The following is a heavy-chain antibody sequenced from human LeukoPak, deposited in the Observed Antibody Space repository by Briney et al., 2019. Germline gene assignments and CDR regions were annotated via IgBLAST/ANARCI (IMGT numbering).Heavy chain of an antibody. CDR3: ARGQIVGVQGDF. CDR1: GFTFSSYW. V-gene: IGHV3-7*01. D-gene: IGHD1-26*01. J-gene: IGHJ4*02. CDR2: IKQDGSEK. Sequence: GGSLRLSCAASGFTFSSYWMSWVRQAPGKGLEWVANIKQDGSEKYYVDSVKGRFTISRDSSKNTVYLQMNSLTAEDTAVYYCARGQIVGVQGDFWGQGTLVTVSS.